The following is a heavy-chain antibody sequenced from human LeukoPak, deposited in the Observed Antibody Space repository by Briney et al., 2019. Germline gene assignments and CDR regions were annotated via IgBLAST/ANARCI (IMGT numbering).Heavy chain of an antibody. D-gene: IGHD2-15*01. CDR2: INHNTGGT. J-gene: IGHJ4*02. Sequence: ASVKVSCKASGYTFTSYAMNWVRQAPGQGLEWMGWINHNTGGTNYAQKFQGRVTMTRDTSISTAYMELSRLRSDDTAVYYCARDRVYCSAGSCYPSYSFDSWGQGTLVTVSS. CDR3: ARDRVYCSAGSCYPSYSFDS. CDR1: GYTFTSYA. V-gene: IGHV1-2*02.